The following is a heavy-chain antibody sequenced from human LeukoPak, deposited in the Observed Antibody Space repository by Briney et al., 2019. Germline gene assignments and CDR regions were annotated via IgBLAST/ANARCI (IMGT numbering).Heavy chain of an antibody. CDR1: GGSISSYY. Sequence: PSETLSLTCTVSGGSISSYYWSWIRQPAGKGLEWIGSIYTSGSTNYNPSLKSRVTMSVDTSKNQFSLKLSSVTAADTAVYYCARGPIYDFWSGYYFDYWGQGTLVTVPS. CDR2: IYTSGST. J-gene: IGHJ4*02. D-gene: IGHD3-3*01. V-gene: IGHV4-4*07. CDR3: ARGPIYDFWSGYYFDY.